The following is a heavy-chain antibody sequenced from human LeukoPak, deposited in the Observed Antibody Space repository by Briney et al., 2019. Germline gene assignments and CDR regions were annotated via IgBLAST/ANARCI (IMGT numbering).Heavy chain of an antibody. CDR2: IYYSGST. J-gene: IGHJ3*02. CDR1: GGSISSSSYY. D-gene: IGHD2-15*01. V-gene: IGHV4-39*01. CDR3: ARQGILSLPHATPQDAFDI. Sequence: PSETLSLTCTVSGGSISSSSYYWGWIRQPPGKGLEWIGSIYYSGSTYYNPSLKSRVTISVDTSKNQFSLKLSSVTAADTAVYYCARQGILSLPHATPQDAFDIWGQGTMVTVSS.